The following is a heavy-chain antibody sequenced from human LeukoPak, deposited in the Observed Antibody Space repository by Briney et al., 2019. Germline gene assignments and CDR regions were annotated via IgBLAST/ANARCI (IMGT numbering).Heavy chain of an antibody. CDR1: GGSFSGYY. CDR2: INHSGST. V-gene: IGHV4-34*01. D-gene: IGHD3-9*01. CDR3: ARRAGGYFDWLLKAFDY. Sequence: SETLSLTCAVYGGSFSGYYWSWIRQPPGKGLERIGEINHSGSTNYNPSLKSRVTISVDTSKNQFTLKLSSVTAADTAVYYCARRAGGYFDWLLKAFDYWGQGTLVTVSS. J-gene: IGHJ4*02.